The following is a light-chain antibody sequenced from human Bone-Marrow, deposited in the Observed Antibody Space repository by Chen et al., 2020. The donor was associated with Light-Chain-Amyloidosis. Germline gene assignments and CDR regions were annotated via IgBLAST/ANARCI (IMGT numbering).Light chain of an antibody. CDR2: EDD. CDR1: SGSIATNY. V-gene: IGLV6-57*01. CDR3: QSYQGSGQEV. J-gene: IGLJ3*02. Sequence: NFMLTQPHSVSESPGKTVIISCTRSSGSIATNYVQWYQQRPGSSPTTVIYEDDQRPSGVPDRFSGSIDRSSNSASLTISGLKTEDEADNYGQSYQGSGQEVVGGGTKLTVL.